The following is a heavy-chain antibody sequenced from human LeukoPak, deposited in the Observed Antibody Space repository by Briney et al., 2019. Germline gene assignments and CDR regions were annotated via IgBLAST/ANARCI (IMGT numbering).Heavy chain of an antibody. CDR2: ISSNGGST. CDR1: GFTFSSYA. D-gene: IGHD5-24*01. CDR3: ARVPGRDGYNPFDY. Sequence: GGSLRLSCAASGFTFSSYAMHWVRQAPGKGLEYVSAISSNGGSTYYANSVKGRFTISRDNSKNTLYLQMGSLRAEDMAVYYCARVPGRDGYNPFDYWGQGTLVTVSS. V-gene: IGHV3-64*01. J-gene: IGHJ4*02.